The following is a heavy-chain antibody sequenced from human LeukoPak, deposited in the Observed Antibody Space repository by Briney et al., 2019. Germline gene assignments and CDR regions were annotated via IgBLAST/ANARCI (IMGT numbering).Heavy chain of an antibody. D-gene: IGHD3-10*01. Sequence: SETLSLTCSVSGGSISIYYWTWIRQIPGKGLEWIGYIYYTGTTNYNPLFESRATISVDTSKNQFSLKLSSVTAADTAVYYCARTSSMVRGVISRSSRRGFFDYWGQGTLVTVSS. CDR1: GGSISIYY. CDR3: ARTSSMVRGVISRSSRRGFFDY. V-gene: IGHV4-59*12. CDR2: IYYTGTT. J-gene: IGHJ4*02.